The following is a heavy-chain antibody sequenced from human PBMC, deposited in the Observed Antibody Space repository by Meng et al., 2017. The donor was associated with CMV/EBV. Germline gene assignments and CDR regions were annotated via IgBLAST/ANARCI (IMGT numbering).Heavy chain of an antibody. CDR1: GGSFSGYY. Sequence: SETLSLTCAVYGGSFSGYYWSWIRQPPGKGLEWIGEINHSGSTNYNPSLKSRVTISVDTSKNQFSLKLSSVTAADTAVYYCARGRYYYDSSGYAYFDYWGQGTPVTVSS. J-gene: IGHJ4*02. CDR3: ARGRYYYDSSGYAYFDY. CDR2: INHSGST. D-gene: IGHD3-22*01. V-gene: IGHV4-34*01.